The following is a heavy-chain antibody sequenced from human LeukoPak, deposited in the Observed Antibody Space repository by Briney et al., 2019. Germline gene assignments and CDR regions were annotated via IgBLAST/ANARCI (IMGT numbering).Heavy chain of an antibody. CDR2: IYSSGAT. CDR3: AKQQRRIAVADMSDY. Sequence: GGSLRLSCAAYGFTVTNTYMTWVRQAPGKGLEWVSVIYSSGATSYAGSVKGRFTISRDNSKNTLYLQMNSLRAEDTAVYYCAKQQRRIAVADMSDYWGQGTLVTVSS. V-gene: IGHV3-53*01. J-gene: IGHJ4*02. CDR1: GFTVTNTY. D-gene: IGHD6-19*01.